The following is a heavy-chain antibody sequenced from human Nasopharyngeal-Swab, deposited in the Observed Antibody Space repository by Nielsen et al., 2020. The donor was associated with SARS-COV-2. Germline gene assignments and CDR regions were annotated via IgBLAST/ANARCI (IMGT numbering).Heavy chain of an antibody. CDR3: TTDLCSSTSCYGPFYYYYYGMDD. CDR1: GFTFSNAW. V-gene: IGHV3-15*01. Sequence: GGSLRLSCAASGFTFSNAWMSWVRQAPGKGLEWVGRIKSKTDGGTTDYAAPVKGRFTISRDDSKNTLYLQMNSLKTEDTAVYYCTTDLCSSTSCYGPFYYYYYGMDDWGQGTTVTVSS. D-gene: IGHD2-2*01. CDR2: IKSKTDGGTT. J-gene: IGHJ6*02.